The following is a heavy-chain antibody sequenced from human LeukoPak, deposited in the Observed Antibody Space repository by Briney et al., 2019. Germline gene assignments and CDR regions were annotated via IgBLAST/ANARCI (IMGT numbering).Heavy chain of an antibody. CDR2: ISYDGSNK. Sequence: GGSLRLSCAASGFTFSSYGMHWVRQAPGKGLEWVAVISYDGSNKYYADSVKGRFTISRDNSKNTLYLQMSSLRAEDTAVYYCAKVGKITMVRGVIRHIDYWGQGTLVTVSS. CDR1: GFTFSSYG. J-gene: IGHJ4*02. V-gene: IGHV3-30*18. CDR3: AKVGKITMVRGVIRHIDY. D-gene: IGHD3-10*01.